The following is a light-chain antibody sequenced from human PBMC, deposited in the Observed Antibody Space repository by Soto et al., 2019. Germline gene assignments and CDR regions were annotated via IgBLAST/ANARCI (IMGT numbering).Light chain of an antibody. J-gene: IGKJ2*01. CDR2: LGS. V-gene: IGKV2-28*01. Sequence: DIVMTQSPLSLPVTPGEPASISCRSSQSLRHSNGFNYLDWYLQKPGQSPQLLIYLGSNRASGVPDRFSGSGSGPDFTLKISRVEAEDVGVYYCMQALQTPTTFGQGTKLEIK. CDR3: MQALQTPTT. CDR1: QSLRHSNGFNY.